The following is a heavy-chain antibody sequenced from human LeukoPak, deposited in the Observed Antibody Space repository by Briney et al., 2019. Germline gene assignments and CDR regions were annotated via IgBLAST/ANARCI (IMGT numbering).Heavy chain of an antibody. CDR2: INAGNGNT. CDR1: GGTFSSYA. Sequence: GASVKVSCKASGGTFSSYAISWVRQAPGQRLEWMGWINAGNGNTKYSQKFQGRVTITRDTSASTAYMELSSLRSEDTAVYYCARGGRITIFGVARNNNWFDPWGQGTLVTVSS. V-gene: IGHV1-3*01. D-gene: IGHD3-3*01. CDR3: ARGGRITIFGVARNNNWFDP. J-gene: IGHJ5*02.